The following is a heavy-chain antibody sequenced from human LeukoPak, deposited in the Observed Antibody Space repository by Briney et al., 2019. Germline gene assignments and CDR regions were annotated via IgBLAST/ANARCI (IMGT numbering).Heavy chain of an antibody. J-gene: IGHJ4*02. CDR2: INHSGST. CDR3: ASQLGYCSSTSCLDY. CDR1: GGSFSGYY. D-gene: IGHD2-2*01. V-gene: IGHV4-34*01. Sequence: PSETLSLTCAVYGGSFSGYYWSWIRQPPGKGLEWIGEINHSGSTNYNPSLKSRVTTSVDTSKNQFSLKLSSVTAADTAVYYCASQLGYCSSTSCLDYWGQGTLVTVSS.